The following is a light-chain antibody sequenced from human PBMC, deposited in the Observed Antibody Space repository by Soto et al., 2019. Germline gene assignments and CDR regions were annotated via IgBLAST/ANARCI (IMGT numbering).Light chain of an antibody. CDR2: DAS. CDR3: QQYNNWPFS. Sequence: EIVMTQSSATLSVSPGERVILSCRASQSIDSDLAWYQQKPGQAPRFLVYDASTRATGVPARFSGSGSGTQFTLTISSLQSEDSALYYCQQYNNWPFSFGQGTRLEI. V-gene: IGKV3-15*01. CDR1: QSIDSD. J-gene: IGKJ5*01.